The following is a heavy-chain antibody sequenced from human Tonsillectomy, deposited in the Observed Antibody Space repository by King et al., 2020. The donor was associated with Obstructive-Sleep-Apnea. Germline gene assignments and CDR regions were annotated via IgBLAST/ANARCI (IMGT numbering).Heavy chain of an antibody. CDR2: IYPVDSDT. Sequence: QLVQSGAEVKKPGESLKISCKGSGYTFTNYWIGWVRQVPGKGLEWIGVIYPVDSDTTYRPSFQGPVTIAADKSIRPAYLQWGSLKASDTAMYFCAKRAGGVVGASYFFDYWGQGTLVSVSS. D-gene: IGHD1-26*01. CDR3: AKRAGGVVGASYFFDY. CDR1: GYTFTNYW. J-gene: IGHJ4*02. V-gene: IGHV5-51*01.